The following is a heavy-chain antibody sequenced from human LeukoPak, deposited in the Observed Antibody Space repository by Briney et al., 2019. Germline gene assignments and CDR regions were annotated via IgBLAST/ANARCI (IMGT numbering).Heavy chain of an antibody. CDR2: IDPSDSYT. J-gene: IGHJ4*02. CDR1: GYSFTSYW. Sequence: GESLKISCEGSGYSFTSYWITWVRQLPGKGLEWMGRIDPSDSYTKYSPSFQGQVTISADKSISTTYLQWSSLKASDTAMYYCARQVAYTSGRTFDFWGQGTLVTVSS. CDR3: ARQVAYTSGRTFDF. V-gene: IGHV5-10-1*04. D-gene: IGHD6-19*01.